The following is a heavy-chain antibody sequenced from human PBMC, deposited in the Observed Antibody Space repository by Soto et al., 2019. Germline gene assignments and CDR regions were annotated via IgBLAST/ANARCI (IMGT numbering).Heavy chain of an antibody. CDR3: ARLAGLRSQIGYYYYYMDV. CDR1: GGSISSSSYY. CDR2: IYYSGST. D-gene: IGHD5-12*01. Sequence: SETLSLTCTVSGGSISSSSYYWGWIRQPPGKGLEWIGSIYYSGSTYYNPSLKSRVTISVDTSKNQFSLKLSSVTAADTAVYYCARLAGLRSQIGYYYYYMDVWGKGTTVTVSS. J-gene: IGHJ6*03. V-gene: IGHV4-39*01.